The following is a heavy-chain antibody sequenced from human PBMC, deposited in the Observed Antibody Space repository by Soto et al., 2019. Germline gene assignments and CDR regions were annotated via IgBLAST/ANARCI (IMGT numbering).Heavy chain of an antibody. J-gene: IGHJ4*02. Sequence: LRLSCSASGFTFSSYAMHWVRQAPGKGLEYVSAISSNGGSTYYADSVKGRFTISRDNSKNTLYLQMSSLRAEDTAVYYCVKDRVVGATPRFDYWGQGTLVTVSS. V-gene: IGHV3-64D*06. CDR3: VKDRVVGATPRFDY. D-gene: IGHD1-26*01. CDR1: GFTFSSYA. CDR2: ISSNGGST.